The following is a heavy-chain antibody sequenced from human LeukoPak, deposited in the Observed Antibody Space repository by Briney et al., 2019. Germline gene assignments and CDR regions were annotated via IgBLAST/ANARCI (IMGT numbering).Heavy chain of an antibody. V-gene: IGHV1-69*01. CDR3: ASNSYQLLYCY. Sequence: ASVKVSCKASGGTFSSYAISWVRQAPGQGLEWMGGIIPVFGTANYAQKFQGRVTITADESASTAYMELSSLRSEDTAVYYCASNSYQLLYCYWGQGTLVTVSS. CDR1: GGTFSSYA. CDR2: IIPVFGTA. J-gene: IGHJ4*02. D-gene: IGHD2-2*02.